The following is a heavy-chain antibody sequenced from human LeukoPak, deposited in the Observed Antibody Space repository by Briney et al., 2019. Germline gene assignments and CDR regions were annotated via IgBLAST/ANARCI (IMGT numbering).Heavy chain of an antibody. J-gene: IGHJ4*02. CDR2: INHSGST. D-gene: IGHD2-15*01. Sequence: SETLSLTCAVYGGSFSGYYWSWIRQPPGKGLEWIGEINHSGSTNYNPSLKSRVTISVDTSKNQFSLNLSSVTAADTAVYYCARARCSTRGLYFDYWGQGTLVTVSS. V-gene: IGHV4-34*01. CDR3: ARARCSTRGLYFDY. CDR1: GGSFSGYY.